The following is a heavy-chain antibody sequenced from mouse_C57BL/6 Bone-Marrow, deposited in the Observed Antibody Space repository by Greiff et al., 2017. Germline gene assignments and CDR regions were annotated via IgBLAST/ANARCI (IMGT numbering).Heavy chain of an antibody. CDR1: GYTFTSYD. Sequence: VQLVESGPELVKPGASVKLSCKASGYTFTSYDINWVKQRPGQGLEWIGWIYPRDGSTQYNEKFKGKATLTVDTSSSTAYMELHSLTSEDSAVYVCARDYGSSYWYFDVWGTGTTVTVSS. CDR3: ARDYGSSYWYFDV. J-gene: IGHJ1*03. D-gene: IGHD1-1*01. V-gene: IGHV1-85*01. CDR2: IYPRDGST.